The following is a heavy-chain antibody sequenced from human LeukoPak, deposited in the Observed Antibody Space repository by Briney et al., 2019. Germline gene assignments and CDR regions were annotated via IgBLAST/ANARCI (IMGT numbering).Heavy chain of an antibody. V-gene: IGHV4-59*08. D-gene: IGHD3-16*01. J-gene: IGHJ4*02. CDR3: ARVGPGVWFDY. CDR1: GGSISSYY. Sequence: KPSETLSLTCTVSGGSISSYYWSWIRQPPGKGLEWIGHIDFTGSTYYNPSLKSRVTISVDTSKNQFSLKLSSVTAADTAVYYCARVGPGVWFDYWGQGTLVTVSS. CDR2: IDFTGST.